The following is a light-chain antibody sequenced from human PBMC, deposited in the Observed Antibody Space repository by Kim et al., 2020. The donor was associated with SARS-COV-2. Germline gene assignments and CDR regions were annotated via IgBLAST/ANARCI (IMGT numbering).Light chain of an antibody. CDR1: QGISGY. J-gene: IGKJ5*01. CDR2: QIS. CDR3: QQAVHYPVT. V-gene: IGKV1-9*01. Sequence: IQLTQSPSLLSATVGDRVTITCRASQGISGYFAWYQQKPGKAPRLLINQISNLHSGVPSRFSGSGSGTEFTLTITSLQPEDFATYYCQQAVHYPVTFGQGTRLEIK.